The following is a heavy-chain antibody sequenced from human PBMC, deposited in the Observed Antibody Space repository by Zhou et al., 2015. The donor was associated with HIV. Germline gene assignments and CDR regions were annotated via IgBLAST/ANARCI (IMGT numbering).Heavy chain of an antibody. CDR3: ARRSDISDYFDY. J-gene: IGHJ4*02. CDR2: MNPNSGNT. V-gene: IGHV1-8*01. CDR1: GFTFSNYD. Sequence: QVQLVQSGAEVKKPGASVKVSCKASGFTFSNYDINWVRQATGQGLEWMGWMNPNSGNTRYAQKFQGRVTMTRNTSINTAYMELSSLRSEDTAVYYCARRSDISDYFDYWGQGTLVTVSS. D-gene: IGHD3-3*02.